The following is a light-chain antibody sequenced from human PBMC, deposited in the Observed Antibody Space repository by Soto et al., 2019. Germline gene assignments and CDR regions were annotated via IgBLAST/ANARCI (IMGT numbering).Light chain of an antibody. J-gene: IGLJ2*01. Sequence: QSVLTQPASASGSPGQSIAISCTGTSSDVGGYNYVSWYQQHPGKAPKLMIYEVSNRPSGVSNRFSGSKSGNTASLTISGLQSEDEAAYYCSSYKSSSTNVVFGGGTKLTVL. CDR2: EVS. V-gene: IGLV2-14*01. CDR3: SSYKSSSTNVV. CDR1: SSDVGGYNY.